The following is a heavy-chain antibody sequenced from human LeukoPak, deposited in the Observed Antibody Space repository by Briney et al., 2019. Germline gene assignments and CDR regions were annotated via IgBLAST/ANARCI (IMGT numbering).Heavy chain of an antibody. V-gene: IGHV3-53*01. CDR1: GFTVSSNY. Sequence: PGGSLRLSCAASGFTVSSNYMSWVRQAPGKGLEWVSVIYSGGSTYHADSVKGRFTISRDNSKNTLYLQMNSLRAEDTAVYYCARDRIQLWPPYYYYGMDVWGQGTLVTVSS. J-gene: IGHJ6*02. D-gene: IGHD5-18*01. CDR2: IYSGGST. CDR3: ARDRIQLWPPYYYYGMDV.